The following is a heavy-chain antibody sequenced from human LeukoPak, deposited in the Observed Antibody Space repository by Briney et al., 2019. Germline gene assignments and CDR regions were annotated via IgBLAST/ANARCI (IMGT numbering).Heavy chain of an antibody. CDR3: ARVGKTQKDLVVVPAADDAFDI. CDR2: INPSGGST. J-gene: IGHJ3*02. Sequence: ASVKVSCKASGYTFTSYYMHWVRQAPGQGLEWMGIINPSGGSTSYAQKFHGRVTMTRDMSTGTVYMELSSLRSEDTAVYYCARVGKTQKDLVVVPAADDAFDIWGQGTMVTVSS. CDR1: GYTFTSYY. V-gene: IGHV1-46*01. D-gene: IGHD2-2*01.